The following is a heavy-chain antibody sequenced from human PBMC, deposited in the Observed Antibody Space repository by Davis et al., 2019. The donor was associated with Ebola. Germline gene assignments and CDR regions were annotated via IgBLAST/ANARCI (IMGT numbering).Heavy chain of an antibody. CDR2: VHGGNGNT. D-gene: IGHD6-19*01. J-gene: IGHJ4*02. CDR3: ARASFGYNSGWYADY. CDR1: GFTLTKYA. V-gene: IGHV1-3*01. Sequence: ASVKVSCKASGFTLTKYAIHWVRQAPGQRLEWMGWVHGGNGNTKCSQRFQGRVTITTDTSASTVYLDLTSLRSEDTAVFYCARASFGYNSGWYADYWGPGSLVTVSS.